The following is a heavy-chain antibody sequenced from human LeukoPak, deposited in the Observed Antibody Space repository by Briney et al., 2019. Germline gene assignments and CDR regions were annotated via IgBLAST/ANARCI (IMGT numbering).Heavy chain of an antibody. Sequence: GGSLRLSCSASGFTFSSYAMHWVRQAPGKGLEWVAFIRYDGSNKYYADSVKGRFTISRDNSKNTLYLQMNSLRAEDTAVYYCARDRSGYYPIDAFDIWGQGTMVTVSS. CDR1: GFTFSSYA. V-gene: IGHV3-30*02. J-gene: IGHJ3*02. D-gene: IGHD3-3*01. CDR3: ARDRSGYYPIDAFDI. CDR2: IRYDGSNK.